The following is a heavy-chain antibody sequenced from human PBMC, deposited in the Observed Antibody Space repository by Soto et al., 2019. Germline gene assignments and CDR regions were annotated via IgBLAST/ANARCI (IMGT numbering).Heavy chain of an antibody. Sequence: QLQLQESGPGLVKPSETLSLTCTVSGGSISSSSYYWGWIRQPPGKGLEWIGSIYYSGSTYYNPSLKSRVTISVDTSKNQFSLKLSSVTAADTAVYYCASPPLYNWNRKYYFDYWGQGTLVTVSS. CDR2: IYYSGST. CDR3: ASPPLYNWNRKYYFDY. D-gene: IGHD1-20*01. J-gene: IGHJ4*02. CDR1: GGSISSSSYY. V-gene: IGHV4-39*01.